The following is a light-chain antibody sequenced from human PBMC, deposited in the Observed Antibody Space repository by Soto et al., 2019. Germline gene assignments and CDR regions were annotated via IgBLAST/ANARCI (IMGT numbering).Light chain of an antibody. CDR3: QQYGRTSWT. CDR2: GAS. V-gene: IGKV3-20*01. Sequence: ETMLTQSPGTLSLSPGEGATLSCRASQSVSTNFFAWYQQKPGQAPRLLIYGASTRATGIPDRFSGSGSGTDFTLTISRLEPEDFAVYYCQQYGRTSWTFGQGT. CDR1: QSVSTNF. J-gene: IGKJ1*01.